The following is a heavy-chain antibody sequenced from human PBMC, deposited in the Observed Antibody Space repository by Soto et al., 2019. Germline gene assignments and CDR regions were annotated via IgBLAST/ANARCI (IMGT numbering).Heavy chain of an antibody. CDR3: ERDWSRSTVHV. D-gene: IGHD3-3*01. Sequence: GGSLRLSCAASGFTFSSYGMHWVRQAPGKGLEWVAVISYDGSNKYYADSVKGRFTISRDNSKNTLYLQINSLRAEDTAVYYCERDWSRSTVHVWGQGTLVTVSS. V-gene: IGHV3-30*03. J-gene: IGHJ4*02. CDR2: ISYDGSNK. CDR1: GFTFSSYG.